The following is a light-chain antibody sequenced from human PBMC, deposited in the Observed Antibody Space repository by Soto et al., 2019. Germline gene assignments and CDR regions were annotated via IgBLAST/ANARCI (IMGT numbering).Light chain of an antibody. J-gene: IGLJ1*01. CDR3: ISYTSTITYV. CDR2: EVS. V-gene: IGLV2-14*01. CDR1: SSDVGDYNY. Sequence: QSALTQPASVSGSPGQSITISCTGTSSDVGDYNYVSWYQQHAGKAPKLMIYEVSNRPSGVSNRFSGSKSGNTASLTISGLQAEDEADYYCISYTSTITYVFGTGTKLTVL.